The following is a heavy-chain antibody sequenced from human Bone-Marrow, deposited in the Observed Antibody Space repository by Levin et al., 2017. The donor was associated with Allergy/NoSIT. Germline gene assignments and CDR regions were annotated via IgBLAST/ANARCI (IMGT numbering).Heavy chain of an antibody. CDR2: ISYDGGNQ. J-gene: IGHJ4*02. D-gene: IGHD3-9*01. CDR3: AKEHHGYPSLVTDLDYFDS. V-gene: IGHV3-30*18. Sequence: GESLKISCAASGFTFSNHAMHWVRQAPGKGLDWVAVISYDGGNQHYADSVKGRFTISRDDSKNTLSLQMNSLRVEDTAVYYCAKEHHGYPSLVTDLDYFDSWGQGTLVTVSS. CDR1: GFTFSNHA.